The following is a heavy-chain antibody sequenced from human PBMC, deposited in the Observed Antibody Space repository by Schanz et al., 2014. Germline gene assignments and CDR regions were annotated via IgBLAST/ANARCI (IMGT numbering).Heavy chain of an antibody. Sequence: QVQLVQSGAEVKKPGSSMKVSCKASGGTFNSYTINWVRQAPGQGLEWMGRSIPILGIANYAQKFQGRVTMTADRSTSTAYTELSSLRSEATAVYCCARGYDDSPTDFWGQGTLXTVSS. CDR3: ARGYDDSPTDF. CDR1: GGTFNSYT. J-gene: IGHJ4*02. V-gene: IGHV1-69*02. D-gene: IGHD4-17*01. CDR2: SIPILGIA.